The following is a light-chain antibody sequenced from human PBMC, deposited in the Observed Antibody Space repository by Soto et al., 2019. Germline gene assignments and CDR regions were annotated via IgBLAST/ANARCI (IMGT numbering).Light chain of an antibody. Sequence: QPASVSGSPGQSITISCTGTSSDVGGYNYVSWYQQHPGKAPKLMIYDVSYWPSGVSNRFSGSKSGNTASLTISGLQAEDEADYYCSSYTNSSPFVFGTGTKVTVL. V-gene: IGLV2-14*01. CDR3: SSYTNSSPFV. J-gene: IGLJ1*01. CDR2: DVS. CDR1: SSDVGGYNY.